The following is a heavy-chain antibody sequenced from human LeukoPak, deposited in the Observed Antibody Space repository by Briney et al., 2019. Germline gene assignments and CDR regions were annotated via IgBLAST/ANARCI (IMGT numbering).Heavy chain of an antibody. CDR3: ASESSSWYSAEYFQH. CDR1: GFTFSSYS. D-gene: IGHD6-13*01. V-gene: IGHV3-21*01. CDR2: ISSSSSYI. J-gene: IGHJ1*01. Sequence: GGSLRLSCAASGFTFSSYSMNWVRQAPGKGLEWVSSISSSSSYIYYADSVKGRFTISRDNAKNSLYLQMNSLRAEDTAVYYCASESSSWYSAEYFQHWGQGTLVTVSS.